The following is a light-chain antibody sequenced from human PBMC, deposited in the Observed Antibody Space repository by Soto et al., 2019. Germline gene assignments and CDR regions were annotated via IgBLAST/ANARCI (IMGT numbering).Light chain of an antibody. J-gene: IGKJ1*01. CDR3: QQYGTSPQT. CDR1: QSVTSNY. V-gene: IGKV3-20*01. Sequence: EIVLTQSPGTLSLSPVERANLSCSSSQSVTSNYLAWYQQKPGQAPGLLIYDTSTRASGVPDRFSGSGSGTEFTLTISRLEPEDFAVYYCQQYGTSPQTFGQGTKVDI. CDR2: DTS.